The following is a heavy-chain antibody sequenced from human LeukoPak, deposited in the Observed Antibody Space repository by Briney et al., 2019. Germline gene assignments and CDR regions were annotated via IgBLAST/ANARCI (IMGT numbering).Heavy chain of an antibody. V-gene: IGHV3-21*01. CDR2: ISSSSSYI. Sequence: GGSLRLSCAASGFTFSSYSMNWVRQAPGKGLEWVSSISSSSSYIYYADSVKGRFTISRDNAKNSLYLQMNSLRAEDTAVYYCARTNIVLMVYAIPDDAFDIWGQGTMVTVSS. CDR3: ARTNIVLMVYAIPDDAFDI. D-gene: IGHD2-8*01. CDR1: GFTFSSYS. J-gene: IGHJ3*02.